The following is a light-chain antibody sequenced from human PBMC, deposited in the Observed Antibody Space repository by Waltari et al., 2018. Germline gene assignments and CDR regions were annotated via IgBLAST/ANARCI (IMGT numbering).Light chain of an antibody. CDR3: SSYSSSTTRV. V-gene: IGLV2-14*03. J-gene: IGLJ3*02. CDR2: DVS. Sequence: QSALTQPASVSGSPGQSVSISCTGTSSDFGAYKYVSWYQQHPGKAPKLIIYDVSDRPSGVSDRFSGSKSGNTASLIISGLQAEDEADYYCSSYSSSTTRVFGRGTKLTVL. CDR1: SSDFGAYKY.